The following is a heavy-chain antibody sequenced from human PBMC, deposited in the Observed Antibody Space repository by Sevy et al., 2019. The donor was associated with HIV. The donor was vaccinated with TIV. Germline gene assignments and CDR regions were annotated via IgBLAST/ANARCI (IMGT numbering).Heavy chain of an antibody. CDR3: AKALNPALESMIEVVLRTLKGLDV. CDR2: ISGPGIST. J-gene: IGHJ3*01. CDR1: GFTFSTYT. D-gene: IGHD3-22*01. Sequence: GGSLRLSCAASGFTFSTYTMNWVRQAPGKGLEWVSLISGPGISTYYADSVKGRFTISRDNSKNTLYLQMNNLRDDDTAVYYCAKALNPALESMIEVVLRTLKGLDVWGQGTTVTVS. V-gene: IGHV3-23*01.